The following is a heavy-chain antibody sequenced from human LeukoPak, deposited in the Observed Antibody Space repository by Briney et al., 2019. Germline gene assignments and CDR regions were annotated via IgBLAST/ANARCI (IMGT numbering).Heavy chain of an antibody. J-gene: IGHJ3*02. D-gene: IGHD2-8*01. CDR1: GGSFSGYY. V-gene: IGHV4-34*01. CDR2: INHSGST. CDR3: ARVLGYCTNGVCPRAFDI. Sequence: SETLSLTCAVYGGSFSGYYWSWIRQPPGKGLEWIGEINHSGSTNYNPSLKSRATISVDTSKNQFSLKLSSVTAADTAVYYCARVLGYCTNGVCPRAFDIWGQGTMVTVSS.